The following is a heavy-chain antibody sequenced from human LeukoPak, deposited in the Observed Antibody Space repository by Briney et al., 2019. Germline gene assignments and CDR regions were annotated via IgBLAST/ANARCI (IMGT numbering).Heavy chain of an antibody. CDR2: ISYDGSNK. Sequence: PGRSLRLSCVASGFTFNIHGMHWVRQAPNKGLEWVAVISYDGSNKYYADSVKGRFTISRDNSKNTLYLQMNSLRAEDTAVYYCARDPDIVATITLDYWGQGTLVTVSS. CDR1: GFTFNIHG. V-gene: IGHV3-30*03. CDR3: ARDPDIVATITLDY. D-gene: IGHD5-12*01. J-gene: IGHJ4*02.